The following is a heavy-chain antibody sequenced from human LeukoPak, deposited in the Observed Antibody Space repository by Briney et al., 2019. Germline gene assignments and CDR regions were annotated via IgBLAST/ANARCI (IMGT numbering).Heavy chain of an antibody. V-gene: IGHV3-7*03. D-gene: IGHD4-17*01. CDR3: ARDSTTGKY. J-gene: IGHJ4*02. Sequence: GGSLRLSCAASGFTLSRYWMSWVRQAPGMGLEWVANIKQDGSGKYYVDSVKGRFTISRDNAKNSLYLQMNSLRAEGTAVYYCARDSTTGKYWGQGTLVTVPS. CDR1: GFTLSRYW. CDR2: IKQDGSGK.